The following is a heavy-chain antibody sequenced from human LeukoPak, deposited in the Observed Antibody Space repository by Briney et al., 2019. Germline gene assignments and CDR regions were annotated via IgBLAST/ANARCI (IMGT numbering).Heavy chain of an antibody. CDR3: AKDMSGNYYYYGMDV. J-gene: IGHJ6*02. Sequence: GGSLRLSCAASGFTFDDYAMHWVRQAPGKGLEWVSGISWNSGSIGYADSVKGRFTISRDNAKNSLYLQMNSLRAEDTALYYCAKDMSGNYYYYGMDVWGQGTTVTVSS. CDR1: GFTFDDYA. CDR2: ISWNSGSI. D-gene: IGHD1-14*01. V-gene: IGHV3-9*01.